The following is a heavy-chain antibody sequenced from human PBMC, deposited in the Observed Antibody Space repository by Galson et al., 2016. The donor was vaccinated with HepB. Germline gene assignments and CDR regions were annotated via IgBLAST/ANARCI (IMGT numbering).Heavy chain of an antibody. J-gene: IGHJ4*01. Sequence: SLRLSCAASGFSFSSYWMSWVRQAPGKGLEWVANIKQDGSEKYFLASVKGRFTVSGDNAQTSLYLQMNSLRAEDTAVYYCARWYHDFWSAYYNPQHTYYFDAWGHGTLVTVSS. CDR3: ARWYHDFWSAYYNPQHTYYFDA. V-gene: IGHV3-7*04. CDR2: IKQDGSEK. CDR1: GFSFSSYW. D-gene: IGHD3-3*01.